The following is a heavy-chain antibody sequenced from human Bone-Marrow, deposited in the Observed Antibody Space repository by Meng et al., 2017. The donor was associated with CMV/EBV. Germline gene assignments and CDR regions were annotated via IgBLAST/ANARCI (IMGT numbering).Heavy chain of an antibody. V-gene: IGHV1-69*10. CDR3: ARQVGATTAGWFDL. CDR2: IIPILGIA. D-gene: IGHD1-26*01. Sequence: SVKVSCKASGGTFNSYTINWVRQAPGQGLEWMGGIIPILGIAKYAQKFHGRVTITADKSTTPGYMEVRSLSSEDTAVYYCARQVGATTAGWFDLWGQGTLVTVSS. J-gene: IGHJ5*02. CDR1: GGTFNSYT.